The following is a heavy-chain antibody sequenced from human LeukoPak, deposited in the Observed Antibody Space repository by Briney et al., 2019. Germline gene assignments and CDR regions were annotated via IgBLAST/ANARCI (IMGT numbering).Heavy chain of an antibody. V-gene: IGHV1-18*01. CDR3: ATGDVYFDY. J-gene: IGHJ4*02. CDR1: RDTFANYD. Sequence: ASVKVSCKSSRDTFANYDINWVRQAPGQGLEWMGWISADNRNTNYAQKFRDRVTLTTDTATSTAYMELRSLTSDDTAVYHCATGDVYFDYWGQGTLVTVSS. CDR2: ISADNRNT. D-gene: IGHD5-24*01.